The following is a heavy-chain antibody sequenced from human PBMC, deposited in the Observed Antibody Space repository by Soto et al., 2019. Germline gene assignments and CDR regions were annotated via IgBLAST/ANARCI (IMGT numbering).Heavy chain of an antibody. D-gene: IGHD6-6*01. CDR1: GYSFTSYW. V-gene: IGHV5-10-1*01. CDR3: ARHFSVSGSSSNYYGMDV. J-gene: IGHJ6*02. CDR2: IDPSDSYT. Sequence: PGESLKISCKGSGYSFTSYWISWVRQMPGKGLEWMGRIDPSDSYTNYSPSFQGHVTISADKSISTAYLQWSSLKASDTAMYYCARHFSVSGSSSNYYGMDVWGQGTTVTVSS.